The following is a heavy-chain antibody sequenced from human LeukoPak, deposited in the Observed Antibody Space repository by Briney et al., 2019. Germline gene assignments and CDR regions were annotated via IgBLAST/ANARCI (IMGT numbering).Heavy chain of an antibody. V-gene: IGHV1-24*01. D-gene: IGHD1-26*01. Sequence: GASVKVSCEVSGYTLTELSMHWVRQAPGKGLEWMGGFDPEDGETIYAQKFQGRVTMTEDTSTDTAYMELSSLRSEDTAVYYCARTFRYSGSYWFDPWGQGTLVTVSS. J-gene: IGHJ5*02. CDR3: ARTFRYSGSYWFDP. CDR2: FDPEDGET. CDR1: GYTLTELS.